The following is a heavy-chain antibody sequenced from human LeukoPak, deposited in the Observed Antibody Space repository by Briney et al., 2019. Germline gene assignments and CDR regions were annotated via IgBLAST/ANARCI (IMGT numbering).Heavy chain of an antibody. CDR2: ISSSGVDT. CDR1: GFTFSIYA. D-gene: IGHD6-25*01. J-gene: IGHJ4*02. V-gene: IGHV3-23*01. Sequence: GGSLRLSCAASGFTFSIYAMSWVRQAPGKGLEWVATISSSGVDTYYADSMKGRFTISRDNSKNTLYLQMNSLRAEDTAVYYCAKDEGQSGTYSDYWGQGTLVTVSS. CDR3: AKDEGQSGTYSDY.